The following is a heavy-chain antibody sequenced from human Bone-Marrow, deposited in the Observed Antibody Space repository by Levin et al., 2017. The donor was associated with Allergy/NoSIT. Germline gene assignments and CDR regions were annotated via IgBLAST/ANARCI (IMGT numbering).Heavy chain of an antibody. D-gene: IGHD1-26*01. V-gene: IGHV3-23*01. CDR3: AKDSGSYYVLGYFDL. CDR1: GFTFSSYA. CDR2: ISGSGGST. Sequence: PGGSLRLSCAASGFTFSSYAMSWVRQAPGKGLEWVSAISGSGGSTYYADSVKGRFTISRDNSKNTLYLQMNSLRAEDTAVYYCAKDSGSYYVLGYFDLWGRGTLVTVSS. J-gene: IGHJ2*01.